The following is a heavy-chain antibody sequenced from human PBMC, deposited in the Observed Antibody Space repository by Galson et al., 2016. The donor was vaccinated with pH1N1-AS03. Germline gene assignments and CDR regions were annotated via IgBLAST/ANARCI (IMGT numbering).Heavy chain of an antibody. J-gene: IGHJ4*02. CDR1: SAPISSYY. Sequence: ETLSLTCTFSSAPISSYYLSWIRQPPGKGLEWIGYIYYSGSTNYNPSLKSRVTISIDTSKNQFSLKLSSVTAADTAVYYCAGGSPAPFDYWGQGTPFTVSS. D-gene: IGHD3-16*01. CDR3: AGGSPAPFDY. V-gene: IGHV4-59*01. CDR2: IYYSGST.